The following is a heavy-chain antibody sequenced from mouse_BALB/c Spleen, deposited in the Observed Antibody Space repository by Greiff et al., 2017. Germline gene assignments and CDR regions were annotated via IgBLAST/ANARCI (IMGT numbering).Heavy chain of an antibody. D-gene: IGHD2-1*01. Sequence: VQLQQSGAGFVKPGASVKLSCTASGFNFKDSYMSWVNQSPEQGLEWIGWIDPANGNTNYDPNFQGRSTITADTSSNTAYLQLSSLTSEDTAVLYCAACGNCEGWGQGTLVTVSA. V-gene: IGHV14-3*02. CDR3: AACGNCEG. CDR1: GFNFKDSY. J-gene: IGHJ3*02. CDR2: IDPANGNT.